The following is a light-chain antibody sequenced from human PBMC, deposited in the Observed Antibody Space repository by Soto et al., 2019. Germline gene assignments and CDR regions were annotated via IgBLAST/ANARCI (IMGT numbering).Light chain of an antibody. V-gene: IGKV1-9*01. J-gene: IGKJ3*01. CDR3: QQLNNYPLT. CDR1: QGINNY. CDR2: TAS. Sequence: DIPLTQSPSFLSASVGDRVTITCRASQGINNYLAWYQQKPGKAPKLLIYTASTLQSGVPSRFSGSGSGTEFTLTISSLQPEDFATYYCQQLNNYPLTFGPGTRVDIK.